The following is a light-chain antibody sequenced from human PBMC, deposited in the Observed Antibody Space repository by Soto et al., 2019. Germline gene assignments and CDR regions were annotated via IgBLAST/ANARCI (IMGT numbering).Light chain of an antibody. CDR3: QQYKSSSWT. Sequence: DIQMTQSPSSLSASVGDRVTITCRASQNIRSSLAWYQQKPGKAPKLLIYEASTLESGVPPRFSGSESGTAFTLTISSLHPDDFATYYCQQYKSSSWTFGQGTKVDI. J-gene: IGKJ1*01. CDR2: EAS. CDR1: QNIRSS. V-gene: IGKV1-5*01.